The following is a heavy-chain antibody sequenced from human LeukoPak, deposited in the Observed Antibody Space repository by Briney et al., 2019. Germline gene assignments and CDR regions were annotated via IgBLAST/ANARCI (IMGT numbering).Heavy chain of an antibody. V-gene: IGHV1-24*01. CDR2: FDPEDGET. CDR3: ATSSARYRSSTSCYTYYNWFDP. CDR1: GYTLTELS. Sequence: GASVKVSCKVSGYTLTELSMHWVRQAPGKGLEWMGGFDPEDGETIYAQQFQGRVTMTEDTSTDTAYMELSSLRSEDTAVYYCATSSARYRSSTSCYTYYNWFDPWGQGTLVTVSS. J-gene: IGHJ5*02. D-gene: IGHD2-2*02.